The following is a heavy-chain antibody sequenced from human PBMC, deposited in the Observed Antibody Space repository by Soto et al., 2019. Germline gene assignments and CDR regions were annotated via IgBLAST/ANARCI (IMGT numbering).Heavy chain of an antibody. CDR2: ISTYNGNT. CDR1: GYTFTSYG. J-gene: IGHJ3*02. CDR3: ARDPGYSTTWHQAFDI. V-gene: IGHV1-18*01. D-gene: IGHD6-13*01. Sequence: QVQLVQSGAEVKKPGPSVKVSCRASGYTFTSYGISWVRQAPGHGPEWMGRISTYNGNTNYVQKLQGRVTMTTDTSSNTAYLELRSLRYDDTAVYYCARDPGYSTTWHQAFDIWGQGTMVTVSS.